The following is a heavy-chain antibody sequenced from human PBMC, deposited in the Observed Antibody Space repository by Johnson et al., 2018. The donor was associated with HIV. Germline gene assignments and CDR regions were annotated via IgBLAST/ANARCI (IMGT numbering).Heavy chain of an antibody. V-gene: IGHV3-53*01. D-gene: IGHD6-6*01. J-gene: IGHJ3*02. CDR2: IYSGGNT. Sequence: VQLVESGGGVVQPGGSLRLSCAASGFTISSNYLSWVRQAPGKSLEWVSIIYSGGNTYYADSVKGRFTISRDNSKNTLYLQMNSLRAEDTAIYYCARDFSSSSNAFDIWGQGTMVTVSS. CDR3: ARDFSSSSNAFDI. CDR1: GFTISSNY.